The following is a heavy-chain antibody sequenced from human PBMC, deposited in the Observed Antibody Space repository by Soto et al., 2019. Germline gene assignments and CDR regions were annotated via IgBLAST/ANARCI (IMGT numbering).Heavy chain of an antibody. Sequence: PSETQSLTCTASGGSVTGFYWSWIRQPPAKRLEWIGYIFHSGSSNYNPSLKSRVTISVDTSKSQVSLRLTSVTAADTAVYYCARAPGLEVVHIDYWGRGTLVTV. J-gene: IGHJ4*02. CDR3: ARAPGLEVVHIDY. CDR1: GGSVTGFY. CDR2: IFHSGSS. D-gene: IGHD6-19*01. V-gene: IGHV4-59*02.